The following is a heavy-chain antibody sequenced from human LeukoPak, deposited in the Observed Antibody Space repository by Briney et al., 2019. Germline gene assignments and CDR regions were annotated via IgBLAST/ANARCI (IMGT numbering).Heavy chain of an antibody. CDR1: GFTFSDYY. CDR2: ISSSGSTI. CDR3: ATGYCSSTSCYDWVLCRYYYYYMDV. D-gene: IGHD2-2*01. V-gene: IGHV3-11*04. J-gene: IGHJ6*03. Sequence: PGGSLRLSCAASGFTFSDYYMSWIRQAPGKGLEWVSYISSSGSTIYYADSVKGRFTISRDNAKKSLYLQINSLRAEDTAGYYCATGYCSSTSCYDWVLCRYYYYYMDVWGKGTTVTVSS.